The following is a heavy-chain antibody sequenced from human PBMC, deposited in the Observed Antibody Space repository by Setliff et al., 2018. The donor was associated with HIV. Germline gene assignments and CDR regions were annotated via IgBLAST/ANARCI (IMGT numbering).Heavy chain of an antibody. CDR3: ARDGLLAAAGLGDFDY. J-gene: IGHJ4*02. CDR2: INPSGGSA. V-gene: IGHV1-46*01. D-gene: IGHD6-13*01. CDR1: GYTFTNNY. Sequence: AASVKVSCKASGYTFTNNYIHWVRQAPGQGLEWMAIINPSGGSASYAQKFQGRVTITRDTSTSTVYMELSGLRSDDTAVYYCARDGLLAAAGLGDFDYWGQGTLVTVSS.